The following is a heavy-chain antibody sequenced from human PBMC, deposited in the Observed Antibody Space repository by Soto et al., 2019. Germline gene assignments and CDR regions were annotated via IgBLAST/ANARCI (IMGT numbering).Heavy chain of an antibody. V-gene: IGHV4-4*02. Sequence: QVQLQESGPGLVKPSGTLSLTCAVSGGSISSSNWWSWVRQPPGKGLEWIGEIYHSGSTNYNPSLKSRVNLSVDKSKNQFFLKLSSVTAADTAVYYCASLGEVDYYDSSGYQIGMDVWGQGTTVTVSS. J-gene: IGHJ6*02. CDR2: IYHSGST. CDR3: ASLGEVDYYDSSGYQIGMDV. CDR1: GGSISSSNW. D-gene: IGHD3-22*01.